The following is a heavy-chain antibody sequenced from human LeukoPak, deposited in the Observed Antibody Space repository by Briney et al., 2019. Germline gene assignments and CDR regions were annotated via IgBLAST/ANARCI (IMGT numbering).Heavy chain of an antibody. D-gene: IGHD6-6*01. J-gene: IGHJ5*02. CDR3: ARVLGYSSSSYIWFDP. CDR1: GGSISGYY. Sequence: SETLSLTCTVSGGSISGYYWSWIRQPPGKGLEWIGEINHSGSTNYNPSLKSRVTISVDTSKNQFSLKLSSVTAADTAVYYCARVLGYSSSSYIWFDPWGQGTLVTVSS. CDR2: INHSGST. V-gene: IGHV4-34*01.